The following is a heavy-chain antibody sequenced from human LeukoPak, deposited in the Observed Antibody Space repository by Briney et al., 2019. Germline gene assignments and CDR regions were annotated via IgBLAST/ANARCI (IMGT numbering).Heavy chain of an antibody. D-gene: IGHD3-22*01. CDR3: AQDATDFDSSGQTYFDN. CDR2: ISASGDSP. CDR1: GFTFRNHA. Sequence: PGGSLRLSCAASGFTFRNHAMNWVRQAPGKGLEWFSGISASGDSPYYADSVKGRFTISRDNSKNTLSLQMNSLRAEDTAVYYCAQDATDFDSSGQTYFDNWGQGTLVTVSS. J-gene: IGHJ4*02. V-gene: IGHV3-23*01.